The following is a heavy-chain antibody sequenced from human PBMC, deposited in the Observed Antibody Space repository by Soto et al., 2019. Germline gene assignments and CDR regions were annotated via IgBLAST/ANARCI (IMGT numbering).Heavy chain of an antibody. J-gene: IGHJ3*02. CDR3: AIGHVVFPPGAFDI. D-gene: IGHD2-21*01. Sequence: ESGGGLVKPGGSLRLSCAASGFTFSSYSMNWVRQAPGKGLEWVSSISSSRSYIYYADSVKGRFTISRDNAKNSLYLQKNSLRAEDTAVYYCAIGHVVFPPGAFDIWGQGTMVTVSS. CDR2: ISSSRSYI. V-gene: IGHV3-21*01. CDR1: GFTFSSYS.